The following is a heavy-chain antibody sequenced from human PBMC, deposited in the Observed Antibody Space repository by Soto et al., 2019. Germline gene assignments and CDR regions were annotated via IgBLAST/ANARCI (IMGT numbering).Heavy chain of an antibody. D-gene: IGHD6-19*01. Sequence: LRLSCAASGFTFSSYAMQWVRQAPGKGLEWVAVISYDGSNKYYVDSVKGRFTISRDNSKNTLYLQMNSLTPEDTAVYYCAKDGAVAGTFDYWGQGTLVTVSS. CDR3: AKDGAVAGTFDY. J-gene: IGHJ4*02. V-gene: IGHV3-30*18. CDR1: GFTFSSYA. CDR2: ISYDGSNK.